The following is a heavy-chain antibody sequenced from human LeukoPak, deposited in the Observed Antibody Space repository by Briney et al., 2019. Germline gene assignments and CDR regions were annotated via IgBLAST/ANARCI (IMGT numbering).Heavy chain of an antibody. CDR2: INYIGEKT. CDR1: GGSFSGYL. Sequence: PSETLSLTCTLPGGSFSGYLWSRVRHPPGKGLEWIGEINYIGEKTNYNPTLRSRVIMSVDPSTNQFSLKMTSVTAADTAVYFCTRSGLTGMREYPRADYYYYGMDVWGQGTAVTVSS. V-gene: IGHV4-34*01. D-gene: IGHD2-2*02. CDR3: TRSGLTGMREYPRADYYYYGMDV. J-gene: IGHJ6*01.